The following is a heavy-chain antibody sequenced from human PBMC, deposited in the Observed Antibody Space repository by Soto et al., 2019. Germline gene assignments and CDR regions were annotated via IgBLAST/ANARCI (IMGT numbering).Heavy chain of an antibody. J-gene: IGHJ4*02. CDR3: AKDLSWSYYQYYFDY. CDR1: GFTFSSYA. CDR2: ISGSGGST. D-gene: IGHD1-26*01. Sequence: PGGSLRLSCAASGFTFSSYAMSWVRQAPGKGLEWVSAISGSGGSTYYADSVKGRFTISRDNSKNTLYLQMNSLRAEDTAVYYCAKDLSWSYYQYYFDYWGQGTLVTVSS. V-gene: IGHV3-23*01.